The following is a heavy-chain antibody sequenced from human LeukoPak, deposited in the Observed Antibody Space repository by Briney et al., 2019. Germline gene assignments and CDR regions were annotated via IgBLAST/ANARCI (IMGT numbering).Heavy chain of an antibody. CDR3: ARGNGDYGLGVWFDP. CDR1: GGSFSGYY. D-gene: IGHD4-17*01. V-gene: IGHV4-34*01. CDR2: INHSGST. Sequence: PSETLSLTCAVYGGSFSGYYWSWIRQPPGKGLEWIGEINHSGSTNYNPSLKSRVTISVDTSKNQFSLKLSSVTAADTAVYYCARGNGDYGLGVWFDPWGQGTLVTVSS. J-gene: IGHJ5*02.